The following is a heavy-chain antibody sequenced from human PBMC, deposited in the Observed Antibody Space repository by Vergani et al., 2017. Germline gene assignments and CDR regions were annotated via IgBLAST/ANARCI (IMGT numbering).Heavy chain of an antibody. CDR3: ARENHGIFTGYRY. Sequence: QVQVVQSGAAVKKSGASVKVSCKTSGYTFSNYYMHWVRQAPGQGLEWMGIINPSGGHTNYAQKFQGRVTMTRDTSTSTVYMELSSLRSEDTAIYYCARENHGIFTGYRYWGQGPLVTVSA. V-gene: IGHV1-46*03. CDR1: GYTFSNYY. CDR2: INPSGGHT. D-gene: IGHD3-9*01. J-gene: IGHJ4*02.